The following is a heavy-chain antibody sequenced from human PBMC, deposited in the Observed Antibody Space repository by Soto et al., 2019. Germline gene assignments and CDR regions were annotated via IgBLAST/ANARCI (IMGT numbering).Heavy chain of an antibody. CDR3: TTDVLVPAAIKDY. V-gene: IGHV3-48*01. J-gene: IGHJ4*02. D-gene: IGHD2-2*01. Sequence: GGSMRLSCAASGFTFSSYSMNWVRQAPGKGLEWVSYISSSSTIYYAAPVKGRFTISRDDSKNTLYLQMNSLKTEDTAVYYCTTDVLVPAAIKDYWGQGTLVTVSS. CDR2: ISSSSTI. CDR1: GFTFSSYS.